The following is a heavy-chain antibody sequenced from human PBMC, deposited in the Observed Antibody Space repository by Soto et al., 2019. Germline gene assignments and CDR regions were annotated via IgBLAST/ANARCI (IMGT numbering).Heavy chain of an antibody. CDR3: ARLGGYVSVGYYYLWDS. CDR2: INHSGST. J-gene: IGHJ4*02. V-gene: IGHV4-39*01. Sequence: QLQLQESGPGLVKPSETLSLTCRVSDGSMNSDSSYWGWIRQPPGKGLEGIGVINHSGSTYHNLSLMGRVTMSVDASRNQFSLKLTSMTAADTAVYYCARLGGYVSVGYYYLWDSWGQGTLVTVSS. D-gene: IGHD3-22*01. CDR1: DGSMNSDSSY.